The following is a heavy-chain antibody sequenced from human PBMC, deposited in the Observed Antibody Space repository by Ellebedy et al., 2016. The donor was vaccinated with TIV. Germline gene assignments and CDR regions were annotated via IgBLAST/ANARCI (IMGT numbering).Heavy chain of an antibody. CDR2: IQQNGSEK. V-gene: IGHV3-7*03. Sequence: PAGSLRLSCEASGLSLRHYLMTWVRQAPGKGLQWVANIQQNGSEKHFVDSVRGRFTISRANAKHSLYLQMNSLRAEDTAVYYYASPLSSGWPYYFDSWGQGTLVTVSS. J-gene: IGHJ4*02. CDR3: ASPLSSGWPYYFDS. D-gene: IGHD6-19*01. CDR1: GLSLRHYL.